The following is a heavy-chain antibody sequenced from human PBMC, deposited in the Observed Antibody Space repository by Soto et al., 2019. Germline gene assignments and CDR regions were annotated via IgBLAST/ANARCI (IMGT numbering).Heavy chain of an antibody. V-gene: IGHV1-18*01. CDR2: ISAYNGNT. Sequence: ASVKVSCKASGYTFTSYGISWVRQAPGQGLEWMGWISAYNGNTNYAQKLQGRVTMTTDKSTSTAYMELRSLRSDDTAVYYCARVPTVTTSSRYYYYYGMDVWGQGTTVTVSS. CDR1: GYTFTSYG. D-gene: IGHD4-17*01. CDR3: ARVPTVTTSSRYYYYYGMDV. J-gene: IGHJ6*02.